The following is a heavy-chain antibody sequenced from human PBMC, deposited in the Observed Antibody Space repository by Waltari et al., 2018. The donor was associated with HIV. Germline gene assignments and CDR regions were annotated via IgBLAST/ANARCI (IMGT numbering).Heavy chain of an antibody. CDR3: ARHGVYSSSLSWHNWFDP. CDR1: GYSFTSYW. D-gene: IGHD6-6*01. J-gene: IGHJ5*02. V-gene: IGHV5-10-1*01. CDR2: SDPSDSYT. Sequence: EVQLVQSGAEVKKPGESLRISCKGSGYSFTSYWISWVRQMPGKGLEWMGRSDPSDSYTNYSPSFQGNVTISADKSISTAYLQWSSLKASDTAMYYCARHGVYSSSLSWHNWFDPWGQGTLVTVSS.